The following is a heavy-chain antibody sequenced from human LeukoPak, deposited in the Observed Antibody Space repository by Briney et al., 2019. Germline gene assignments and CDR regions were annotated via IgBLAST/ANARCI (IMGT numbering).Heavy chain of an antibody. CDR2: IKYYGSEK. J-gene: IGHJ4*02. Sequence: GGSLRLFCAASGFTFSSYWMSWVRQAPGKGLEWVANIKYYGSEKYYVDSVRGRLTISRDNAKNSLYLQMNSLRAEDTAVYYCASALPADHFDYWGQGTLVTVSS. V-gene: IGHV3-7*01. CDR3: ASALPADHFDY. CDR1: GFTFSSYW.